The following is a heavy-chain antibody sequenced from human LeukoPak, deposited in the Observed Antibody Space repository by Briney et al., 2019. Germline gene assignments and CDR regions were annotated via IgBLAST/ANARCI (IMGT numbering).Heavy chain of an antibody. CDR3: ARGRDIVLMVYALGGFDY. V-gene: IGHV1-69*04. J-gene: IGHJ4*02. Sequence: SVKVSCKASGCTFSSYSISWVRQAPGQGLEWMGRIIPILGRANYAQKFQGRVTITGDKSTSTAYMELSSLRSEDTAVYYCARGRDIVLMVYALGGFDYWGQGTLVTVSS. D-gene: IGHD2-8*01. CDR1: GCTFSSYS. CDR2: IIPILGRA.